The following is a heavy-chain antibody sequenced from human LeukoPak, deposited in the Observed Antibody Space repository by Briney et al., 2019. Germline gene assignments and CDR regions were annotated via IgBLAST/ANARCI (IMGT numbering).Heavy chain of an antibody. V-gene: IGHV5-51*01. CDR2: IYPGDSDT. CDR1: GYTFSNYW. Sequence: GESLKISCKASGYTFSNYWIGWVRQMSGKGLEWMGIIYPGDSDTRYSPSFQGQVTISADKSIITAYLQWSSLKASDTAMYYCARVMGSGWTLYYFDYWGQGTLVTVSS. CDR3: ARVMGSGWTLYYFDY. J-gene: IGHJ4*02. D-gene: IGHD6-19*01.